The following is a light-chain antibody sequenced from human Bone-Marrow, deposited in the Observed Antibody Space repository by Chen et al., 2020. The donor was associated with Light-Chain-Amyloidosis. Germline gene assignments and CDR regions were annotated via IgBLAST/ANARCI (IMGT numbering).Light chain of an antibody. J-gene: IGLJ1*01. V-gene: IGLV2-14*01. Sequence: QSALTQPASVSGSPGQSITISCTGTSGDVGTYNYVSWYQQHPGKAPKVMIYAVSNRPSGVSTRFYGSKSGNTASLTISGLQAEDEADYYCSSFTSSSSYVFGPGTKVTVL. CDR2: AVS. CDR3: SSFTSSSSYV. CDR1: SGDVGTYNY.